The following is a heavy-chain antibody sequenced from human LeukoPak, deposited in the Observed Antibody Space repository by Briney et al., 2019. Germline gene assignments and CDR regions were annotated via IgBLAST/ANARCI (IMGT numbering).Heavy chain of an antibody. J-gene: IGHJ4*02. CDR2: ISGSGGST. CDR1: GFTFSSYA. V-gene: IGHV3-23*01. D-gene: IGHD6-19*01. Sequence: GGSLRLSCAASGFTFSSYAMSWVRQAPGEGLEWVSAISGSGGSTYYADSVKGRFTISRDNSKNTLYLQMNSLRAEDTAVYYCAKADHDSSGTLHFDYWGQGTLVTVSS. CDR3: AKADHDSSGTLHFDY.